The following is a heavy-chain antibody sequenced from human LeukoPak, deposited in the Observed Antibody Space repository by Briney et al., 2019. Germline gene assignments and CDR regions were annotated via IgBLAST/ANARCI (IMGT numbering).Heavy chain of an antibody. CDR3: AKAEGYDILTGLDY. D-gene: IGHD3-9*01. Sequence: GGSLRLSCAASGFTFSNYAMSWVRQAPGKGLERVSSIIHTGGTTDYADSVKGRFTISRDNSKNTLYLQMNTLRGDDTAVYYCAKAEGYDILTGLDYWGQGTLVTVSS. CDR1: GFTFSNYA. J-gene: IGHJ4*02. CDR2: IIHTGGTT. V-gene: IGHV3-23*01.